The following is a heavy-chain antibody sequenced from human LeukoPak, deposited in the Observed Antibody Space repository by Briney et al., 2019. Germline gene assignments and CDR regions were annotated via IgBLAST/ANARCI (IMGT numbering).Heavy chain of an antibody. CDR1: GFTFSSYA. V-gene: IGHV3-23*01. Sequence: QPGGSLRLYCAASGFTFSSYAMGWVRQAPGKGLEWVSAITASGGNTYYADSVKGRFTISRDNSKNTLYLQVNGLRAEDTAVYYCAKGNGYSYGRYYFDYWGQGTLVTVSS. CDR2: ITASGGNT. J-gene: IGHJ4*02. CDR3: AKGNGYSYGRYYFDY. D-gene: IGHD5-18*01.